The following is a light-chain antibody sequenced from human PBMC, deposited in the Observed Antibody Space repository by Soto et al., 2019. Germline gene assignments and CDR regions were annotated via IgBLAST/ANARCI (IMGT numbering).Light chain of an antibody. V-gene: IGLV1-51*01. J-gene: IGLJ1*01. CDR1: SSNMGNNY. CDR2: DNN. CDR3: GTWDSSLSAGV. Sequence: SVRTQPPSVSAAPGQKVTTSCSGSSSNMGNNYVSWYQQLPGTAPTLLIYDNNKRPSGIPDRFSGSKSGTSATLGITGLQTGDEADYYCGTWDSSLSAGVFGTGTKVTVL.